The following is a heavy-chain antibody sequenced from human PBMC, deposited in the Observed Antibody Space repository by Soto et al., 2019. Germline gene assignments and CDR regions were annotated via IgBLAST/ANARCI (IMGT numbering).Heavy chain of an antibody. J-gene: IGHJ3*02. CDR2: IWYDGSNK. Sequence: QVQLVESGGSVVQPGRSLRLSCAASGFTFSSYGMHWVRQAPCKGLEWVAVIWYDGSNKYYADSVKGRFTISRDNSKNTLYLQINSLRAEDPAVYYCARDVDYRNAFDIWGQGTMVTVSS. D-gene: IGHD4-17*01. CDR3: ARDVDYRNAFDI. CDR1: GFTFSSYG. V-gene: IGHV3-33*01.